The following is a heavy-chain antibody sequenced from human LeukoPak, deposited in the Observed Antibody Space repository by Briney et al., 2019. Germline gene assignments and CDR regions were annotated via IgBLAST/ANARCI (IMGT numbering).Heavy chain of an antibody. CDR1: GGPFSGYF. CDR3: ARRYYYNLGSFPFDF. D-gene: IGHD3-10*01. J-gene: IGHJ4*02. Sequence: SETLSLTCAVSGGPFSGYFWSWIRQPSGEGLEWIGENHNSGTHNYNPSLNSRVTISEATSKNQFYLNLSPVTAADTAVYYCARRYYYNLGSFPFDFWGQGTLVTVSS. CDR2: NHNSGTH. V-gene: IGHV4-34*01.